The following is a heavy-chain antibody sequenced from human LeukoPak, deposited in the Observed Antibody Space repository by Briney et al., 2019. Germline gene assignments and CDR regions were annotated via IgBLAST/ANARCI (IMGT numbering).Heavy chain of an antibody. CDR3: ARYFDWLSYKYYFDY. V-gene: IGHV4-30-4*01. D-gene: IGHD3-9*01. CDR1: GGSISSGDYY. Sequence: SETLSLTCTVSGGSISSGDYYWSWIRQPPGKGLEWIGYIYYSGSTYYSPSLKSRVTISVDTSKNQFSLKLSSVTAADTAVYYCARYFDWLSYKYYFDYWGQGTLVTVSS. J-gene: IGHJ4*02. CDR2: IYYSGST.